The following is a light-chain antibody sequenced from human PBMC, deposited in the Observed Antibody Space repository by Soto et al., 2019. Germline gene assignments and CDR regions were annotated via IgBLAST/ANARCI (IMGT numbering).Light chain of an antibody. V-gene: IGKV3-15*01. Sequence: EIVMTQSPATLSVSPGDRAILSCRASQSVNSNLAWYQQKPGQAPRLDIYGASARATGIPARFSGSGSGTEFTLTISSLQSEDFAVYYCQQYKNFWTFGQGTKVEIK. J-gene: IGKJ1*01. CDR3: QQYKNFWT. CDR1: QSVNSN. CDR2: GAS.